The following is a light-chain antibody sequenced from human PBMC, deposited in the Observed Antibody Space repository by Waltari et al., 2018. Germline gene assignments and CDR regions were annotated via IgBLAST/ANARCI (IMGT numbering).Light chain of an antibody. V-gene: IGKV1-39*01. CDR3: QQSYSAPH. CDR1: QSISSH. CDR2: AAS. J-gene: IGKJ3*01. Sequence: DIQMAQSPSYLSASVGDRIPITCRASQSISSHLNWYQHKSGKAPKLLIYAASSLQSGVPSRFSGSGSGTDFTLTISSLQPEDFATYYCQQSYSAPHFGPGTKVDIK.